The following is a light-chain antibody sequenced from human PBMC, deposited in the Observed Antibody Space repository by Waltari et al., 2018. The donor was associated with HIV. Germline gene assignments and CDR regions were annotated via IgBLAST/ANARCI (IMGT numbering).Light chain of an antibody. Sequence: QSVLTQPPSASGTPGQRVTISCSGNSSNIGRNFVYWYQQFPGPAPKLRIYRNSQRPSGVPDRFSGSKSGTSASLAISGLRSEDEAEYYCASWDDSLSGHVVFGGGTTLTAL. J-gene: IGLJ2*01. CDR3: ASWDDSLSGHVV. CDR1: SSNIGRNF. CDR2: RNS. V-gene: IGLV1-47*01.